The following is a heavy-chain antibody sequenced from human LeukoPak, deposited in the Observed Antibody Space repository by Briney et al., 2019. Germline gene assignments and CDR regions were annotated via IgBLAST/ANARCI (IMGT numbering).Heavy chain of an antibody. CDR2: IIPIFGTA. CDR3: ARGKVGHVDTASDQYYYYYYMDV. V-gene: IGHV1-69*01. J-gene: IGHJ6*03. Sequence: GSSVKVSCKASGGTFSSYAISWVRQAPGQGLEWMGGIIPIFGTANYAQEFQGRVMITADESTSTAYMELSSLRSEDTAVYYCARGKVGHVDTASDQYYYYYYMDVWGKGTTVTISS. CDR1: GGTFSSYA. D-gene: IGHD5-18*01.